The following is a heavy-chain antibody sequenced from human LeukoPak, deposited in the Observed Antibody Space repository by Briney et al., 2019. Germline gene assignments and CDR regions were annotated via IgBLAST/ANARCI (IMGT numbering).Heavy chain of an antibody. CDR2: IYYSGST. J-gene: IGHJ4*02. CDR3: ARGSQWLPALFDY. CDR1: SGSISSYY. V-gene: IGHV4-59*01. D-gene: IGHD6-19*01. Sequence: SETLSLTCTVSSGSISSYYWSWIRQPPGKGLEWIGYIYYSGSTNYNPSLKSRVTISVDTSKNQFSLKLSSVTTADTAVYYCARGSQWLPALFDYWGQGTLVTVSS.